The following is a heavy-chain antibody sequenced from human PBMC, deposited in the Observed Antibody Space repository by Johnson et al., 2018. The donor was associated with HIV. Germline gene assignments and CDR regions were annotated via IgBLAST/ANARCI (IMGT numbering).Heavy chain of an antibody. Sequence: VPLVESGGGSVQPGGFLRLSCAASGFSFSNYWMSWVRQAPGKGLEWVANIKEDGSEEYYVDSMEGRFTISRDNAKNSLYLQMDNLRVEDTAMYYCARDGVYSSPWDAFDIWGQGTIVTVSS. CDR2: IKEDGSEE. CDR1: GFSFSNYW. CDR3: ARDGVYSSPWDAFDI. V-gene: IGHV3-7*05. J-gene: IGHJ3*02. D-gene: IGHD6-19*01.